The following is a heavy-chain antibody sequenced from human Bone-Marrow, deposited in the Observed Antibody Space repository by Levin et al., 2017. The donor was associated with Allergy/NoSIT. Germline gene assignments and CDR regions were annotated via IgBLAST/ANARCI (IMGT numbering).Heavy chain of an antibody. D-gene: IGHD6-13*01. CDR1: GGSISSYY. V-gene: IGHV4-59*01. J-gene: IGHJ5*02. CDR3: ARACGSSWQTYLNWFDP. Sequence: GSLRLSCTVSGGSISSYYWSWIRQPPGKGLEWIGYIYYSGSTNYNPSLKSRVTISVDTSKNQFSLKLSSVTAADTAVYYCARACGSSWQTYLNWFDPWGQGTLVTVSS. CDR2: IYYSGST.